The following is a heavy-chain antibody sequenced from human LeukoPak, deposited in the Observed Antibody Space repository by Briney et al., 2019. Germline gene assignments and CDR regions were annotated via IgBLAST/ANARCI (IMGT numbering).Heavy chain of an antibody. J-gene: IGHJ4*02. V-gene: IGHV3-23*01. CDR2: ISNNGGYT. Sequence: GGSLRLSCAASGFTFSSSAMSWVRQAPGKGLEWVSAISNNGGYTYYADSVQGRFTISRDNSKSTLCLQMNSLRAEDTAVYYCAKQLGYCSDGSCYFPYWGQGTLVTVSS. CDR3: AKQLGYCSDGSCYFPY. D-gene: IGHD2-15*01. CDR1: GFTFSSSA.